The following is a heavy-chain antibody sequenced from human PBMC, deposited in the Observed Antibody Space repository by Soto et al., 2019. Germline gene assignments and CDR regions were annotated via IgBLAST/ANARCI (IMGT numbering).Heavy chain of an antibody. CDR1: GGSITGRGYS. Sequence: SETLSLTCTVSGGSITGRGYSWGWIRQPPGKGPEWIGSFYYSGSTYYNPSLKSRVTISVDTSRNQFSLNLSSVTAADTAVYYCARRFTSSSTIFDYWGQGTMVTVSS. J-gene: IGHJ4*02. CDR3: ARRFTSSSTIFDY. D-gene: IGHD6-6*01. V-gene: IGHV4-39*01. CDR2: FYYSGST.